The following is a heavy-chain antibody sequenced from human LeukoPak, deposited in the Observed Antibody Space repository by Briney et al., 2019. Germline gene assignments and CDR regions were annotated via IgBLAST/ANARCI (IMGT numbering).Heavy chain of an antibody. J-gene: IGHJ3*02. V-gene: IGHV4-30-4*01. CDR1: GGSISSGDYY. D-gene: IGHD3-3*01. Sequence: SETLSLTCTVSGGSISSGDYYWSWIRQPPGKGLEWIGYIYYSGSTYYNPSLKSRVTISVDTSKNQFSLKLSSVTAADTAVYYCARHHPYRVITIFGVVHDAFDIWGQGTMVTVSS. CDR2: IYYSGST. CDR3: ARHHPYRVITIFGVVHDAFDI.